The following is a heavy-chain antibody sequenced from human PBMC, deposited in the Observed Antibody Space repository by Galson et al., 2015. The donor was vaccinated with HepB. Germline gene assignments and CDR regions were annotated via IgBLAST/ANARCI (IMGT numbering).Heavy chain of an antibody. V-gene: IGHV3-23*01. D-gene: IGHD6-6*01. CDR1: GFTFSTYV. Sequence: SLRLSCAASGFTFSTYVMSWVRQAPGKGLEWVSAISGSSASTYYADSVKGRFTISRDNSKNTLFLQMNSLRAEDTAVYYCAKDVSSSSVWYFDLWGRGTLVTVSS. CDR3: AKDVSSSSVWYFDL. J-gene: IGHJ2*01. CDR2: ISGSSAST.